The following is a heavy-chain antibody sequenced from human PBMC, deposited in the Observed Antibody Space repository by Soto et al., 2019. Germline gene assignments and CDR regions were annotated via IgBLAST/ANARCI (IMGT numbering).Heavy chain of an antibody. V-gene: IGHV4-61*01. Sequence: SETLSLTCTVSGGSFKSGSYSWGWIRQPPGKGLEWIGYVYHTGRTSYNPSLKSRVSISMDTSKNQFSLNLDSVTAADTAVYFCARDFAYFDSWGQGTLVTVSS. J-gene: IGHJ4*02. CDR3: ARDFAYFDS. D-gene: IGHD3-3*01. CDR1: GGSFKSGSYS. CDR2: VYHTGRT.